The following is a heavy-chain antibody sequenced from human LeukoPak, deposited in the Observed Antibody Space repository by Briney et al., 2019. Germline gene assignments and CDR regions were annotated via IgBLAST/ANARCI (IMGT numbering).Heavy chain of an antibody. V-gene: IGHV3-21*05. Sequence: PGGSLRLSCAASGFTFSSYAMSWVRQAPGRGLECLSYISGSGSDINYADSVKGRFTISRDNAKNSLYLQMNSLRVEDTAVYYCARTARVYAHWGQGTPVTVSS. J-gene: IGHJ4*02. D-gene: IGHD2-2*01. CDR1: GFTFSSYA. CDR2: ISGSGSDI. CDR3: ARTARVYAH.